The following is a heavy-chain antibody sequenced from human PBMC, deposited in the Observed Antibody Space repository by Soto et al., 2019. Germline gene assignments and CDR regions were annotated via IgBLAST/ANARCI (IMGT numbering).Heavy chain of an antibody. V-gene: IGHV1-2*02. Sequence: GASVKVSCKASGYTFTGYYMHWVRQAPGQGPEWMGWINPNSGGTNYAQKFQGRVTMTRDTSISTAYMELSRLRSDDTAVYYCARAPFSYYYDSSSYYYGMDVWGQGTTVTVSS. D-gene: IGHD3-22*01. CDR2: INPNSGGT. CDR3: ARAPFSYYYDSSSYYYGMDV. CDR1: GYTFTGYY. J-gene: IGHJ6*02.